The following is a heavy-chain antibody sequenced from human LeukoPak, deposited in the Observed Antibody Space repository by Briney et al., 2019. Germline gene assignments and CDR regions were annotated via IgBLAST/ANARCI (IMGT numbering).Heavy chain of an antibody. V-gene: IGHV4-4*02. J-gene: IGHJ4*02. CDR3: AREGGPYRLLDY. Sequence: SETLPLTCDVSGGSITQNNYWTWVRQPPGKGLEWTGEVNLQGSTHYNPSLMGRVAISVDTSENPVSLQLTSVTAAETAVYYCAREGGPYRLLDYWGQGPLVTV. CDR2: VNLQGST. D-gene: IGHD3-16*01. CDR1: GGSITQNNY.